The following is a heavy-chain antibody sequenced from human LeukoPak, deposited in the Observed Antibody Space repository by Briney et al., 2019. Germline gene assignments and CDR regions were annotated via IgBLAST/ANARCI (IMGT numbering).Heavy chain of an antibody. Sequence: SVKVSCKASGGTFSSYSISWVRQAPGQGLEWMGGIIPIFDTADYAQKFQGRVTITADESTSTAYMELSSLRSEDTAVYYCARVRRSWTIDIWGQGTMVTVSS. D-gene: IGHD6-13*01. J-gene: IGHJ3*02. CDR1: GGTFSSYS. V-gene: IGHV1-69*13. CDR3: ARVRRSWTIDI. CDR2: IIPIFDTA.